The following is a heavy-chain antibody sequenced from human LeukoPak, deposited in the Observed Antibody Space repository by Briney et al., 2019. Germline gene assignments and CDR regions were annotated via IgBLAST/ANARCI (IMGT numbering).Heavy chain of an antibody. CDR1: GFTFEDCG. CDR2: INWNGDNP. V-gene: IGHV3-20*04. J-gene: IGHJ4*02. D-gene: IGHD1-26*01. CDR3: TRRSVAGATTGYYYDS. Sequence: PGGSLRLSCEASGFTFEDCGMTWVRHRPGKGLEYVCEINWNGDNPVYENSLRGRFTISRDNAKNSVYLQMSSLRVDDTAFYYCTRRSVAGATTGYYYDSWGQGTLVTVSS.